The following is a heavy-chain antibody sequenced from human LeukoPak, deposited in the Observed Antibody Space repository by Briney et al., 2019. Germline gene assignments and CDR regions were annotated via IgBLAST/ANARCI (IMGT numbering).Heavy chain of an antibody. CDR2: IYYSGST. V-gene: IGHV4-59*01. Sequence: PSETLSLTCTVSGGSISSYYWSWIRQPPGKGLEWIGYIYYSGSTNYNPSLKSRVTISVDTSKNQFSLKLSSVTAADTAVYYCARVKGGSTDGPGHNYYYYYMDVWGKGTTVTVSS. D-gene: IGHD3-10*01. CDR3: ARVKGGSTDGPGHNYYYYYMDV. J-gene: IGHJ6*03. CDR1: GGSISSYY.